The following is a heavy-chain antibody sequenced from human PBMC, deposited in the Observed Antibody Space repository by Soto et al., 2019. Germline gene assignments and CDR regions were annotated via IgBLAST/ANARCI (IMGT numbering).Heavy chain of an antibody. CDR2: ISGSGGST. V-gene: IGHV3-23*01. Sequence: GGSLRLSCAASGFTFSSYAMSWVRQAPGKGLEWVSAISGSGGSTYYADSVKGRFTISRDNSKNTLYLQMNSLRAEDTAVYYCAKFSIYYYGSGSYFDYWGQGTLVTVSS. D-gene: IGHD3-10*01. J-gene: IGHJ4*02. CDR1: GFTFSSYA. CDR3: AKFSIYYYGSGSYFDY.